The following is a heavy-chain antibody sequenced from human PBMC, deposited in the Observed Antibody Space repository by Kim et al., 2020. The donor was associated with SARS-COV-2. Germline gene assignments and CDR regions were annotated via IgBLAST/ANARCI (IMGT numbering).Heavy chain of an antibody. CDR1: GFTFCDFA. D-gene: IGHD3-10*01. CDR2: IRNKACGGTT. V-gene: IGHV3-49*03. CDR3: ARGVWFGESICNGRNDY. J-gene: IGHJ4*02. Sequence: GGSLRLSCTASGFTFCDFAMSWFRQAPGKGLEWVGFIRNKACGGTTDYAASVKGRFTISRDYSKNIAYLQMNSLKTEDTAVYYCARGVWFGESICNGRNDYWGQGTLVTVSS.